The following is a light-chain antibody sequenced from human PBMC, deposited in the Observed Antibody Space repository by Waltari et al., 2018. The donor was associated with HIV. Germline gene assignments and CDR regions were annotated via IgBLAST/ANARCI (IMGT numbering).Light chain of an antibody. V-gene: IGKV1-33*01. Sequence: DIQMTQSPSSLSASVGDRVTITCQASQDISNYLNWYQQKPGKAPKLLIYDTSNLETGGPSRVRRSRSGTAFTFTISSLQPEDIATYYCQQYDNLPITFGQGTRLETK. CDR3: QQYDNLPIT. CDR2: DTS. J-gene: IGKJ5*01. CDR1: QDISNY.